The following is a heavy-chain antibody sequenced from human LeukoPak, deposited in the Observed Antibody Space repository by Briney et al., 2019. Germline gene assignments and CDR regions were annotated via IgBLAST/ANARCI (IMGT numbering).Heavy chain of an antibody. V-gene: IGHV4-59*01. CDR2: VYSSGGT. D-gene: IGHD3-10*01. J-gene: IGHJ4*02. CDR3: AIERSGLGYFDY. Sequence: SETLSLTCSVSGDSISYYYWTWIRQPPGKGLEWIGYVYSSGGTNYNPSLKSRVTMSIDTSKNQFSLELRSVTAADTAVYFCAIERSGLGYFDYWGQGALVTASS. CDR1: GDSISYYY.